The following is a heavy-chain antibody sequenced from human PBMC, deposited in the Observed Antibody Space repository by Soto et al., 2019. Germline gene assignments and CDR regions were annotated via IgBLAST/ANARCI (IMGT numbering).Heavy chain of an antibody. D-gene: IGHD1-1*01. Sequence: EVQLLESGGGLVQPGGSLRLSCEASGFIFSNYAMSWVRQGPGKGLEWVSVIGGAAVSTDCADSVKGRCTVSRDDSKNTVYLQLDSLRDDDTAVYYCANDSTSYNGIYDPFDIWGQGTMVTVSS. CDR3: ANDSTSYNGIYDPFDI. V-gene: IGHV3-23*01. CDR1: GFIFSNYA. J-gene: IGHJ3*02. CDR2: IGGAAVST.